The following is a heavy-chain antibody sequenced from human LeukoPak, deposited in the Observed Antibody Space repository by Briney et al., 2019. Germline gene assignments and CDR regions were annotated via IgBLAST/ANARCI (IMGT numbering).Heavy chain of an antibody. D-gene: IGHD3-16*02. CDR3: ARDRGGITFGGVIDY. Sequence: NPSETLSLTCTVSGGSISSGGYYWSWIRQHPGKGLEWIGYIYYSGSTYYNPSLKSRVTISVDTSKNQFSLKLSSVTAADTAVYYCARDRGGITFGGVIDYWGQGTLVTVSS. V-gene: IGHV4-31*03. J-gene: IGHJ4*02. CDR1: GGSISSGGYY. CDR2: IYYSGST.